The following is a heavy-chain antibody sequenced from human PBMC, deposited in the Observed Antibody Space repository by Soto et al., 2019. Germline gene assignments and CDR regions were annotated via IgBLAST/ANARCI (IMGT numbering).Heavy chain of an antibody. J-gene: IGHJ6*02. D-gene: IGHD3-3*01. CDR3: ARVGAPIFGVHYYYYGMEV. CDR1: GGTFSSYA. CDR2: IIPIFGTA. Sequence: QVQLVQSGAEVKKPGSSVKVSCKASGGTFSSYAISWVRQAPGQGLEWMGGIIPIFGTANYAQKFQGRVTITADESTSTDYRVLSSLRSEDTAVYYCARVGAPIFGVHYYYYGMEVWCQGPTVTVSS. V-gene: IGHV1-69*01.